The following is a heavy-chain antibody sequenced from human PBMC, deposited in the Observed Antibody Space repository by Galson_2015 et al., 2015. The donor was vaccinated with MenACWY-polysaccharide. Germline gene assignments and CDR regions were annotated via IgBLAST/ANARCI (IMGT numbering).Heavy chain of an antibody. CDR2: ISSSGRTI. Sequence: SLRLSCAVSGFAFTDYYMSWIRQAPGKGLEWVSYISSSGRTIYYADSVKGRFTLSRDNAKNSLYLQMNSLRAEDTAVYYCAREAVVGAFDIWGQGTMVTVSP. CDR3: AREAVVGAFDI. CDR1: GFAFTDYY. V-gene: IGHV3-11*01. D-gene: IGHD4-23*01. J-gene: IGHJ3*02.